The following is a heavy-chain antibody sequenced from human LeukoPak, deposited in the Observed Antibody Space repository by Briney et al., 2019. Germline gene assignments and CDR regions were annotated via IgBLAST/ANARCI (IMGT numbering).Heavy chain of an antibody. V-gene: IGHV4-59*01. D-gene: IGHD6-6*01. CDR2: IYYSGST. CDR1: GGSISSYY. Sequence: SETLSLTCTVSGGSISSYYWSWIRQPPGKGLEWMGNIYYSGSTNYNPSLTRRVTISVDTSKNQFSLKLSSVTAADPAVYYCARGTNIAARPLYFDYWGQGTLVTVSS. J-gene: IGHJ4*02. CDR3: ARGTNIAARPLYFDY.